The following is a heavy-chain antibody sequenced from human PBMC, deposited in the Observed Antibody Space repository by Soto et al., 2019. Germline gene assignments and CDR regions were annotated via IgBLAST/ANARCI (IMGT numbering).Heavy chain of an antibody. Sequence: PSATLSLACTVSGASTCSRSYYGGWLRQPPEKGMEWIVSIYYSGSTYYNPSLKSRVTISVETSKNQFSLKLSSVTAADTAVYYCASGSIAAALNYYYYYGMDVWGQGNTVTVSS. J-gene: IGHJ6*02. CDR1: GASTCSRSYY. CDR3: ASGSIAAALNYYYYYGMDV. V-gene: IGHV4-39*01. CDR2: IYYSGST. D-gene: IGHD6-13*01.